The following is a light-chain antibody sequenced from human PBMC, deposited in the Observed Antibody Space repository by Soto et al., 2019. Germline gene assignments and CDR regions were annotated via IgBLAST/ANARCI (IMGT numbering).Light chain of an antibody. J-gene: IGKJ1*01. Sequence: EIVLTQSPATLSLSPGERATLSCRASQSVNNYLAWYQQKPGQAPRLLIYDTSDRASGIPARFSGSGSGTDFTLTISSLEPEDFAVYYCQQRSDWPSTFGQGTKVDIK. CDR2: DTS. CDR1: QSVNNY. CDR3: QQRSDWPST. V-gene: IGKV3-11*01.